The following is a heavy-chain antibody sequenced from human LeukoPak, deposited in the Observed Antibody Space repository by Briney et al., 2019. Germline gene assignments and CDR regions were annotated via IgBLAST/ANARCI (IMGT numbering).Heavy chain of an antibody. CDR2: INWNGGST. D-gene: IGHD2-2*01. CDR3: AREMLHSVVVPAAERGYYYYYYMDV. CDR1: GFTFDDYG. V-gene: IGHV3-20*04. J-gene: IGHJ6*03. Sequence: PGGSLRLSCAASGFTFDDYGMSWVRQAPGKGLEWVSGINWNGGSTGYADSVKGRFTISRDNAKNSLYLQMNSLRAEDTALYYCAREMLHSVVVPAAERGYYYYYYMDVWGKGTTVTVSS.